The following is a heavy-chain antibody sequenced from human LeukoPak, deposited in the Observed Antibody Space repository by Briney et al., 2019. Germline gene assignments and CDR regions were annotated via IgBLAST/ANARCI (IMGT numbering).Heavy chain of an antibody. J-gene: IGHJ4*02. CDR3: AKGYYDSSGGGFDY. CDR2: IYTGDTP. CDR1: GVTVSSNF. Sequence: GGSLRLSCVASGVTVSSNFITWVRQAPGKGLEWVSIIYTGDTPRYADSVKGRFTISRDNSKNSLYLQMNSLRPEDTALYFCAKGYYDSSGGGFDYWGQGTLVTVSS. V-gene: IGHV3-53*05. D-gene: IGHD3-22*01.